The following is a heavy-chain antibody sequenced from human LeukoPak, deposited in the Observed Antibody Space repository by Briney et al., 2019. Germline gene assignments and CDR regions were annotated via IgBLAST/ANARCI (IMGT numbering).Heavy chain of an antibody. J-gene: IGHJ4*02. CDR2: ISYSGST. CDR1: GGSISSYY. CDR3: ARFDYGGNWNFDY. Sequence: PSETLSLTCTVSGGSISSYYWSWIRQPPGKGLEWIGYISYSGSTNYNPSLKGRVTMSVDTSKNQSSLKLSSVTAADTAVYYCARFDYGGNWNFDYWGQGTLVTVSS. D-gene: IGHD4-23*01. V-gene: IGHV4-59*08.